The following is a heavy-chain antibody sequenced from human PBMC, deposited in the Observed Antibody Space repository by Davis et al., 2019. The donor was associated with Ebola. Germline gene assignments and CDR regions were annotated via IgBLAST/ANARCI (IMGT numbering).Heavy chain of an antibody. CDR1: GGSISSYY. CDR3: ARLWFRELSWFDP. Sequence: PSETLSLTCTVSGGSISSYYWSWIRQPPGKGLEWIGYIYYSGSTYYNPSLKSRVTISVDTSKNQFSLKLSSVTAADTAVYYCARLWFRELSWFDPWGQGTLVTVSS. J-gene: IGHJ5*02. V-gene: IGHV4-59*08. CDR2: IYYSGST. D-gene: IGHD3-10*01.